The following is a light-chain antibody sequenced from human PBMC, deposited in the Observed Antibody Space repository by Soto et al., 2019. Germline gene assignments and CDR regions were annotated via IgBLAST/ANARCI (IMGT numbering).Light chain of an antibody. CDR3: QQYNSYPRT. Sequence: DLQMTQSPSSLSVSVGDRVTITCRASQDIGFSLGWFQLKPGKAPKSLIYAASTLQVGVPSRFSSSGSGTDFTLTISSLQPEDFATYYCQQYNSYPRTFDQGTKVEVK. CDR1: QDIGFS. J-gene: IGKJ1*01. CDR2: AAS. V-gene: IGKV1-16*01.